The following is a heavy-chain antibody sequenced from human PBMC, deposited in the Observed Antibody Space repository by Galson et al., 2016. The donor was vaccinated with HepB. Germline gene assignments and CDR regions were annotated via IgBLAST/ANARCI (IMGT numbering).Heavy chain of an antibody. CDR3: AKDDLYYGFWRGGYHYYGMDV. D-gene: IGHD3-3*01. J-gene: IGHJ6*04. CDR1: GFPFSSFD. V-gene: IGHV3-30*18. Sequence: SLKLSCGASGFPFSSFDMHWVRQAPGQGLEWVAVTPPTSVSPNYAASLKGRFTITRDNSKNTLYLQLTSLRAEDTAVYYCAKDDLYYGFWRGGYHYYGMDVWGKGTTVTVSS. CDR2: TPPTSVSP.